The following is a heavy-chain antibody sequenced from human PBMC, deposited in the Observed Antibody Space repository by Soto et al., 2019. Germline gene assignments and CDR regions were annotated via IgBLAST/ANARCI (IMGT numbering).Heavy chain of an antibody. CDR1: GFTFSSYD. Sequence: EVQLLESGGGLVQPGGSLRLSCAASGFTFSSYDMSWVRQAPGKGLEWVSTITGGGGNLYHADSVKGRFTISRENSKNTVDLQMNSLQAEEMAVDYCSKEPPLVTTGGDFDHWGQGTLVLVFS. CDR3: SKEPPLVTTGGDFDH. V-gene: IGHV3-23*01. D-gene: IGHD4-17*01. J-gene: IGHJ4*02. CDR2: ITGGGGNL.